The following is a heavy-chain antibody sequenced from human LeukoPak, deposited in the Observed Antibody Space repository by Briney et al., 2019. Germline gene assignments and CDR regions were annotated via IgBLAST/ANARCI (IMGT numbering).Heavy chain of an antibody. CDR2: IWYDGSNK. Sequence: GGSLRLSCAASGFTFSSYGMHWVRQAPGKGLEWVAVIWYDGSNKYYADSVKGRFTISRDNSKNTLYLQMNSLRAEDMAVYYCARGVGFSTGWYYFDYWGQGTLVTVSS. J-gene: IGHJ4*02. D-gene: IGHD6-19*01. CDR1: GFTFSSYG. CDR3: ARGVGFSTGWYYFDY. V-gene: IGHV3-33*01.